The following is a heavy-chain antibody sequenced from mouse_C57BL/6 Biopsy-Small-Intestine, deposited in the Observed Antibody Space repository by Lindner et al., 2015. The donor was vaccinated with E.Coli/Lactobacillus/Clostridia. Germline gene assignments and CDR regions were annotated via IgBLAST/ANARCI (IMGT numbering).Heavy chain of an antibody. D-gene: IGHD4-1*01. CDR3: ARGGNWDWYFDV. V-gene: IGHV1-82*01. CDR1: GYAFSSSW. CDR2: IYPGDGDT. Sequence: VQLQESGPELVKPGASVKISCKASGYAFSSSWMNWVTQRPGKGLEWIGRIYPGDGDTNYNGKFKGKATLTADKSSSTAYMQLSSLTSEDSAVYFCARGGNWDWYFDVWGTGTTVTVSS. J-gene: IGHJ1*03.